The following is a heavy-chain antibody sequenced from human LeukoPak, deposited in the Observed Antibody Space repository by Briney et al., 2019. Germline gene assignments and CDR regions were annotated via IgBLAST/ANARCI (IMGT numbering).Heavy chain of an antibody. CDR3: ARAPGLGGGFDY. Sequence: SSETLSLTCAVSGGSISSYYWSWIRQPPGKGLEWIGYIYYSGSTNYNPSLKSRVTISVDTSKNQFSLKLSSVTAADTAVYYCARAPGLGGGFDYWGQGTLVTVSS. CDR2: IYYSGST. J-gene: IGHJ4*02. D-gene: IGHD3-16*01. V-gene: IGHV4-59*01. CDR1: GGSISSYY.